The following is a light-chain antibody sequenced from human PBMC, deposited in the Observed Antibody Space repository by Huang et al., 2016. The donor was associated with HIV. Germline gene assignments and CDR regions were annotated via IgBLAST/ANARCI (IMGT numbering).Light chain of an antibody. CDR3: QQYNSWPPLFT. V-gene: IGKV3-15*01. CDR1: QRVSSN. Sequence: EMVMTQSPATLSVSPGDRATLSCRASQRVSSNLAWYQQQPGQAPRLLIYGTSTRATGIPARVSGSGSGSGTEFTLTISSLQSEDFAVYYCQQYNSWPPLFTFGPGTKVDVK. J-gene: IGKJ3*01. CDR2: GTS.